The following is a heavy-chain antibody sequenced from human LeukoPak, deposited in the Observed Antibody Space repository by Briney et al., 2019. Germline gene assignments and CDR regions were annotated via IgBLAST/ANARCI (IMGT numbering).Heavy chain of an antibody. Sequence: SETLSLTCTVSGDSITRYYWSWIRQPPGKGLEWIGYFYHSGSTDSNPSLKSRVIIALDTSKRQFSLKLTSVAAADTAVYFCARSLGLGRFDLWGRGTLVTVSS. D-gene: IGHD1-26*01. J-gene: IGHJ2*01. CDR3: ARSLGLGRFDL. CDR1: GDSITRYY. CDR2: FYHSGST. V-gene: IGHV4-59*01.